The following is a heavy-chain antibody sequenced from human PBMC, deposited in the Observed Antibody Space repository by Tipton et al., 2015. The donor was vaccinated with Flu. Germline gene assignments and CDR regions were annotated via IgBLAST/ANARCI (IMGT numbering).Heavy chain of an antibody. V-gene: IGHV4-61*02. J-gene: IGHJ2*01. CDR1: GDSISSGTHS. CDR2: IYRSGST. CDR3: ASQLTNYWYFDF. D-gene: IGHD1-1*01. Sequence: TLSLTCTVSGDSISSGTHSWSWIRQPAGKGLEWIGRIYRSGSTNYNLSLKSRAAISKDTSKNQFSLKLNSVTAADTAVYYCASQLTNYWYFDFWGRGTLVTVSS.